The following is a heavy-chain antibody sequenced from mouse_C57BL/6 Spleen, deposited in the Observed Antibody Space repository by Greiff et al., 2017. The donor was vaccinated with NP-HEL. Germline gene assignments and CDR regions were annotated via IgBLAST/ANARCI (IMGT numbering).Heavy chain of an antibody. CDR1: GYSFTGYY. V-gene: IGHV1-31*01. CDR2: IYPYNGVS. Sequence: VHVKQSGPELVKPGASVKISCKASGYSFTGYYMHWVKQSHGNILDWIGYIYPYNGVSSYNQKFKGKATLTVDKSSSTAYMELRSLTSEDSAVYYCARSDSNYDVYAMDYWGQGTSVTVSS. J-gene: IGHJ4*01. D-gene: IGHD2-5*01. CDR3: ARSDSNYDVYAMDY.